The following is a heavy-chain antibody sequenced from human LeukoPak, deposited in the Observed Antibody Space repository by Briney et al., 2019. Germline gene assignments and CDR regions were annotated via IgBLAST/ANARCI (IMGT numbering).Heavy chain of an antibody. CDR3: AKDSAVAGIPQYYFDY. D-gene: IGHD6-19*01. CDR1: GFTFSSYA. V-gene: IGHV3-23*01. Sequence: GALRLSCAASGFTFSSYAMSWVRQAPGKGLEWVSAISGSGGSTYYADSVKGRFTISRDNSKNTLYLQMNSLRAEDTAVYYCAKDSAVAGIPQYYFDYWGQGTLVTVSS. J-gene: IGHJ4*02. CDR2: ISGSGGST.